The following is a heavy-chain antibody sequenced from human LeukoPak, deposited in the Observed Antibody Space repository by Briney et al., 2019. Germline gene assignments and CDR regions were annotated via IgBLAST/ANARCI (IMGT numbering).Heavy chain of an antibody. V-gene: IGHV4-59*08. CDR2: ISQSGTT. D-gene: IGHD1-7*01. CDR3: VRHSSGTTYDH. J-gene: IGHJ5*02. Sequence: SETLSLTCTVSGGSIRGYYWSWIRQPPGKGLEWIAYISQSGTTNDNPSLKSRVTISLDMSKNQFSLNLNSVTAADTAVYYCVRHSSGTTYDHWGQGTLVTVSS. CDR1: GGSIRGYY.